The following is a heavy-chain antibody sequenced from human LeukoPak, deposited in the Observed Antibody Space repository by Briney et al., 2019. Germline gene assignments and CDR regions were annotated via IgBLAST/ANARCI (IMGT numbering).Heavy chain of an antibody. Sequence: ASVKVSCKASGYTFTSYYMHWVRQAPGQGLEWMGIINPSGGSTSYAQKFQGRVTMTRDKSISTAYLQWSSLKASDTAMYYCARLMIEGYYEDAFDIWGQGTMVTVSS. D-gene: IGHD3-22*01. V-gene: IGHV1-46*01. J-gene: IGHJ3*02. CDR1: GYTFTSYY. CDR3: ARLMIEGYYEDAFDI. CDR2: INPSGGST.